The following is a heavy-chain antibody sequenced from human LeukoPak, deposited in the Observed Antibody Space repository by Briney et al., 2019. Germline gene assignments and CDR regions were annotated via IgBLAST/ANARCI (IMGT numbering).Heavy chain of an antibody. J-gene: IGHJ1*01. CDR3: AGLPRGTRPPDYFQH. CDR2: IYYSGXT. CDR1: GXSIXXXY. D-gene: IGHD1-1*01. V-gene: IGHV4-59*08. Sequence: SETLSLTCTVSGXSIXXXYXXXXXXPXGXXLXXVXXIYYSGXTNYNPSLESRVTVSLDTSKNQFSLKLTSVTAADTAVYYCAGLPRGTRPPDYFQHWGQGTLVTVSS.